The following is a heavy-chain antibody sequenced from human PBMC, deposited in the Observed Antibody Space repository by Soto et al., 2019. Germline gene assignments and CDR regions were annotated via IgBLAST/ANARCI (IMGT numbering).Heavy chain of an antibody. J-gene: IGHJ4*02. CDR1: GFTFSSSW. V-gene: IGHV3-74*01. Sequence: EVQLVESGGGLVQPGGSLRLSCAASGFTFSSSWMHWVRQAPGKGLVWVSRINGDGGTTDYADSVKGRFTISRDNAKNTLYLQMHSLRGEDTAVYYFASIGDPPVDYWGQGTLGTVSA. CDR3: ASIGDPPVDY. D-gene: IGHD3-3*01. CDR2: INGDGGTT.